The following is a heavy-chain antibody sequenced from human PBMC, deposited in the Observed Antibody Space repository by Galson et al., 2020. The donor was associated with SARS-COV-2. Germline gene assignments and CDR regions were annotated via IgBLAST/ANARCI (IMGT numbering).Heavy chain of an antibody. D-gene: IGHD1-1*01. Sequence: GESLKISCAASGFTFSIYAMHWVRQAPGKGLEWVAVMSYDGNNKYYADSVKGRFTISRDNSKNTLYLQMNSLRAEDMAVYYCARDGSPNLYDYWGQGTLVTVSS. V-gene: IGHV3-30*04. CDR3: ARDGSPNLYDY. J-gene: IGHJ4*02. CDR1: GFTFSIYA. CDR2: MSYDGNNK.